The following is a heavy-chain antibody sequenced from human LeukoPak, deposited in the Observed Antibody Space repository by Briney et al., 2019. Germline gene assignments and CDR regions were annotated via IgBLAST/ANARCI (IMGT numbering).Heavy chain of an antibody. CDR2: INHSGST. CDR3: ARVRYSSLSLYYYYYYMDV. V-gene: IGHV4-34*01. Sequence: SETLSLTCAVYGGSFSGYYWSWIRQPPGKGLEWIGEINHSGSTNYNPSLKSRVTISVDTSKNQFSLKLSSVTAADTAVYYCARVRYSSLSLYYYYYYMDVWGKGTTVTVSS. CDR1: GGSFSGYY. D-gene: IGHD6-6*01. J-gene: IGHJ6*03.